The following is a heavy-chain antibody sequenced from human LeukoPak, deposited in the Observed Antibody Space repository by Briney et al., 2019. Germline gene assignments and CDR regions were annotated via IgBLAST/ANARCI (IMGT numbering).Heavy chain of an antibody. CDR1: GGSINNYY. V-gene: IGHV4-59*01. J-gene: IGHJ5*02. CDR3: ATGGRRWFDP. Sequence: PSETLSLTCTVSGGSINNYYWSWIRQPPGRGVEWVAYVYYSGSTRYNPSLKSRFTISVDTSKDQLYLNLSSLTAADTAVYYCATGGRRWFDPWGQGTLVTVSS. D-gene: IGHD3-16*01. CDR2: VYYSGST.